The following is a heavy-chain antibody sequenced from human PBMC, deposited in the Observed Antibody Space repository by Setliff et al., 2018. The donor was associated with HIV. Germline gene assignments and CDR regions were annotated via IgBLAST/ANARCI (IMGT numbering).Heavy chain of an antibody. J-gene: IGHJ6*03. D-gene: IGHD3-9*01. CDR2: INPNTGGT. CDR3: ARDRGENYNFLTGSYYYYYMDV. CDR1: GYYFTAYY. Sequence: ASVKVSCKASGYYFTAYYMHWVRQAPGQGLEWMGWINPNTGGTQYAQKFQGRVTVTRDTPIRTAYMELKSLRSDDTAVYFCARDRGENYNFLTGSYYYYYMDVWGKGTTVTVSS. V-gene: IGHV1-2*02.